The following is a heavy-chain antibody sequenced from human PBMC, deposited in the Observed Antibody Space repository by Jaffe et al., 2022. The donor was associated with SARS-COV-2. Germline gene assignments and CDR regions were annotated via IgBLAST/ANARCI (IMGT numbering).Heavy chain of an antibody. CDR1: GFTFITYG. CDR2: IHGGGGST. Sequence: EVQLLESGGGLVQPGGSLRLSCAASGFTFITYGMSWVRQAPGKGLEWVSSIHGGGGSTYHADSVKGRCTISRDNSKNTLYLQMNSLRAEDTAVYYCARTRGWIPWYFDYWGQGALVTVSS. V-gene: IGHV3-23*01. CDR3: ARTRGWIPWYFDY. J-gene: IGHJ4*02. D-gene: IGHD1-7*01.